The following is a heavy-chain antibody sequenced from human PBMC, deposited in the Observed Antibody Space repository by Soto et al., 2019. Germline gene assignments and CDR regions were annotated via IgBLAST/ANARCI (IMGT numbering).Heavy chain of an antibody. Sequence: GGSLRLSCAASGFTFSSYWMHWVRQAPGKGLVWVSRINSDGSSTSYADSVKGRFTISRDNAKNTLYLQMNSLRAEDTAVYYCARAHGDYGMEWFDPWGQGTLVTVSS. D-gene: IGHD4-17*01. CDR3: ARAHGDYGMEWFDP. CDR1: GFTFSSYW. CDR2: INSDGSST. V-gene: IGHV3-74*01. J-gene: IGHJ5*02.